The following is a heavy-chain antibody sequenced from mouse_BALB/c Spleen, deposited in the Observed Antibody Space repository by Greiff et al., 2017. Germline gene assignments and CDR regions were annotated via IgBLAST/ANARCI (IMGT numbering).Heavy chain of an antibody. CDR2: IRLKSNNYAT. D-gene: IGHD2-4*01. V-gene: IGHV6-6*02. CDR3: TRDGLRQGFAY. CDR1: GFTFSNYW. Sequence: EVKLQESGGGLVQPGGSMKLSCVASGFTFSNYWMNWVRQSPEKGLEWVAEIRLKSNNYATHYAESVKGRFTISRDDSKSSVYLQMNNLRAEDTGIYYCTRDGLRQGFAYWGQGTLVTVSA. J-gene: IGHJ3*01.